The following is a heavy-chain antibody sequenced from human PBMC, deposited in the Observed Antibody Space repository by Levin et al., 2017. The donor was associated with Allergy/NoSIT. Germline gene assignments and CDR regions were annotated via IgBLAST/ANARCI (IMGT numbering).Heavy chain of an antibody. V-gene: IGHV3-7*04. Sequence: GESLKISCAASGFTLSSHWMTWVRQAPGKGLEWVASMKEDGYNKYYVDSVKGRFTISRDNTKNSLYLQMNSLRAEDTAVYYCARDDYYYYMDVWGKGTTVTVSS. J-gene: IGHJ6*03. CDR3: ARDDYYYYMDV. CDR2: MKEDGYNK. CDR1: GFTLSSHW.